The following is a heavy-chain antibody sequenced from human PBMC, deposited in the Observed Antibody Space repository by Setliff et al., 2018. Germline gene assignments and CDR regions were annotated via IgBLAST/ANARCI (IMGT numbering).Heavy chain of an antibody. CDR1: GDSLSGYY. Sequence: SETLSLTCAVYGDSLSGYYWSWIRQSPKKGLEWIGEIMPGRDTLYSPSLESRLTITIDTSKNQFSLKLSSVTAADTAVYYCARGTGVYDYVWGSYRSLLSWYFDYWGQGTLVTVSS. CDR3: ARGTGVYDYVWGSYRSLLSWYFDY. J-gene: IGHJ4*02. CDR2: IMPGRDT. V-gene: IGHV4-34*01. D-gene: IGHD3-16*02.